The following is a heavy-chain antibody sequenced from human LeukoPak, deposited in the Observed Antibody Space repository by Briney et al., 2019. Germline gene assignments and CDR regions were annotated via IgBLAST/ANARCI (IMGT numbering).Heavy chain of an antibody. V-gene: IGHV5-51*01. CDR1: GYSFTSYW. CDR3: ARRGAYSGFHDAFDI. J-gene: IGHJ3*02. Sequence: GESLKISCKGSGYSFTSYWIGWVRQMPGKGLEWMGIIYPGDSDTRYSPSFQGQVTISADKSISTAYLQWSSLKASDTAMYYCARRGAYSGFHDAFDIWGQGTMVTVSS. CDR2: IYPGDSDT. D-gene: IGHD5-12*01.